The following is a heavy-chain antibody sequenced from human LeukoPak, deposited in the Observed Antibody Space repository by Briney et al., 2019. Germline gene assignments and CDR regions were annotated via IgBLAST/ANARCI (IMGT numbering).Heavy chain of an antibody. J-gene: IGHJ4*02. V-gene: IGHV4-38-2*02. CDR1: GYSISSGYY. D-gene: IGHD2-2*01. Sequence: TSETLSLTCTVSGYSISSGYYWGWIRQPPGKGLEWIGSIYHSGSTYYNPSLKSRVTISVDTSKNQFSLKLSSVTAADTAVYYCAGSSRSWSTFDNWGQGTLVTVSS. CDR2: IYHSGST. CDR3: AGSSRSWSTFDN.